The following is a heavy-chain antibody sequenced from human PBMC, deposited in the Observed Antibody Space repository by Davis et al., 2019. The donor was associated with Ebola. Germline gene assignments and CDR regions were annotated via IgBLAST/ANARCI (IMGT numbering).Heavy chain of an antibody. CDR2: ISSSSSII. CDR3: AREQQWLVVYFDY. Sequence: GESLKISCAASGFTFSSYSMNWVRQAPGKGLEWVSYISSSSSIIYYADSVKGRFTISRDNAKNSLYLQMNSLRDEDTAVYYCAREQQWLVVYFDYWGQGTLVTVSS. V-gene: IGHV3-48*02. J-gene: IGHJ4*02. D-gene: IGHD6-19*01. CDR1: GFTFSSYS.